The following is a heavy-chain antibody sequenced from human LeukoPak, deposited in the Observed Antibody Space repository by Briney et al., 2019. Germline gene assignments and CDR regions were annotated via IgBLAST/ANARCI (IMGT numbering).Heavy chain of an antibody. J-gene: IGHJ4*02. CDR2: IKQDGSEK. CDR1: GFTFNSYW. D-gene: IGHD6-19*01. CDR3: ARDQGLSSGWYRV. Sequence: GGSLRLSCAASGFTFNSYWMSWVRQAPGKGLEWVANIKQDGSEKYYVDSVKGRFTISRDNAKNSLYLQMNSLRAEDTAVYYCARDQGLSSGWYRVWGQGTLVTVSS. V-gene: IGHV3-7*01.